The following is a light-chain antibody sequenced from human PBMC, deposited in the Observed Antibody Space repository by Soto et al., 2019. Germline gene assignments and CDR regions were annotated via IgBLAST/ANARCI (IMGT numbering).Light chain of an antibody. CDR1: QSVSSY. V-gene: IGKV3-20*01. CDR3: QEYGDSPVT. Sequence: EIVMTQSPGTLSLSPGERATLSCRASQSVSSYLAWYQQKPGQAPRLLISDASDRPTGIPDRFSGTGSGTDLTVSISGMVPDAIAVDYCQEYGDSPVTLSQGT. J-gene: IGKJ1*01. CDR2: DAS.